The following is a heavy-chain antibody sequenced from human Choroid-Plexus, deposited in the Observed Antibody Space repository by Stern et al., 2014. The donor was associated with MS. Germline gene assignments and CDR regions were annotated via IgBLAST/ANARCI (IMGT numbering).Heavy chain of an antibody. CDR1: GYIFTGYY. J-gene: IGHJ6*02. Sequence: QVQLVQSGAEVKKPGASVKVSCKTSGYIFTGYYIHWVRQAPGQGLEWMAWINPNTGGTKYAQKCQGRVTMSRDTSLSTAYVELGSLTSDDTAVYYCARDQRGITIFGVVTDYYYLGMDVWGQGTTVTVSS. V-gene: IGHV1-2*02. D-gene: IGHD3-3*01. CDR2: INPNTGGT. CDR3: ARDQRGITIFGVVTDYYYLGMDV.